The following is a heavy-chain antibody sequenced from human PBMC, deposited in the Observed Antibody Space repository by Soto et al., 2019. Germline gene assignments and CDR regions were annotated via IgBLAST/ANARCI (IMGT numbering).Heavy chain of an antibody. CDR3: TAESLFSAFDI. J-gene: IGHJ3*02. CDR1: GFTFSYTW. V-gene: IGHV3-15*01. Sequence: EVQLVDSGGGLVKPGGSLRLSCAASGFTFSYTWMSWVRQAPGKGPEWVGRIKTRDDGGATEYAAPVKGRFTISRDDSKSTLYLHMNRLMTEDTAVYYCTAESLFSAFDIWGPGTKVIVSS. CDR2: IKTRDDGGAT.